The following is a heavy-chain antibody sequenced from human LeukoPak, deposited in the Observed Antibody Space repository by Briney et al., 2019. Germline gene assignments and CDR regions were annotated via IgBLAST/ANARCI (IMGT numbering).Heavy chain of an antibody. CDR1: GGSISSYY. V-gene: IGHV4-39*01. J-gene: IGHJ4*02. CDR3: ARFLSGTFDY. D-gene: IGHD1-14*01. Sequence: SETLSLTCTVSGGSISSYYWGWIRQPPGRGLEWIGSIYYSGSTYYNPSLKSRVTISVDTSKNQFSLKLSSVTAADTAVYYCARFLSGTFDYWGQGTLVTVSS. CDR2: IYYSGST.